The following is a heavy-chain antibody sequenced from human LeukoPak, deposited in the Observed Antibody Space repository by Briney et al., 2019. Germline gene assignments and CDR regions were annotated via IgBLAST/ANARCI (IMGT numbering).Heavy chain of an antibody. D-gene: IGHD3-22*01. V-gene: IGHV3-74*01. Sequence: TGGSLRLSCAASGFTFSSYWMHWVRQAPGKGLVRVSRINSDRSSTSYADSVKGRFTISRDNAKNTLYLQMNSLRAEDTAVYYCARRRGIVVSAFDIWGQGTMVTVSS. CDR2: INSDRSST. CDR3: ARRRGIVVSAFDI. J-gene: IGHJ3*02. CDR1: GFTFSSYW.